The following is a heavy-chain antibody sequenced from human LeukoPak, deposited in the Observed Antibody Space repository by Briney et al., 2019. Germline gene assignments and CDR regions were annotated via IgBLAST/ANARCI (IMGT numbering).Heavy chain of an antibody. V-gene: IGHV4-59*08. D-gene: IGHD6-13*01. Sequence: PSETLSLTCTVSGGTISSYYWSWIRQPPGKGLEWIGYIYYSGSTNYNPSLNSRVTISVDTSKNQFSLKLSSVAAADTAVYYCARSFPSSSWYFDYWGQGTLVTVSS. CDR1: GGTISSYY. J-gene: IGHJ4*02. CDR2: IYYSGST. CDR3: ARSFPSSSWYFDY.